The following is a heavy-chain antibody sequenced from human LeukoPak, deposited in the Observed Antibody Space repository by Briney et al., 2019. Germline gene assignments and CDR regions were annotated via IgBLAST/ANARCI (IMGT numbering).Heavy chain of an antibody. J-gene: IGHJ3*02. CDR2: LNPSGDNT. CDR3: ARAWYYYDSSSGYYYGGAFDI. Sequence: ASVKVSCKASGYTFTSYYMHWVRQAPGQGLEWMGVLNPSGDNTTYAQKFEGRVTMTRDTSTTTVYMELSGLRSEDTAVYYCARAWYYYDSSSGYYYGGAFDIWGQGTLVTVSS. D-gene: IGHD3-22*01. V-gene: IGHV1-46*01. CDR1: GYTFTSYY.